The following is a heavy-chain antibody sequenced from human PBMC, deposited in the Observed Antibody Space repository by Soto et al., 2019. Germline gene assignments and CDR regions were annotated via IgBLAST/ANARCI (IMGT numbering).Heavy chain of an antibody. Sequence: SEILSLTCTVSGGSISSGGYYWSWIRQHPGKGLEWIGYIYYSGSTYYNPSLKSRVTISVDTSKNQFSLKLSSVTAADTAVYYCARVDRGFGESPVYYYYYGMDVWGQGTTVTVSS. J-gene: IGHJ6*02. V-gene: IGHV4-31*03. CDR3: ARVDRGFGESPVYYYYYGMDV. CDR1: GGSISSGGYY. CDR2: IYYSGST. D-gene: IGHD3-10*01.